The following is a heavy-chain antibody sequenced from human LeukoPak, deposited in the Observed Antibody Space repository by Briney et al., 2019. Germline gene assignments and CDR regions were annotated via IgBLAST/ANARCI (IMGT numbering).Heavy chain of an antibody. CDR1: GGSFSRYA. CDR3: AREGRRVAGPFDY. CDR2: IIPFFGPA. D-gene: IGHD6-19*01. V-gene: IGHV1-69*01. Sequence: SVKVSCKASGGSFSRYAVSWVRQAPGQGLEWMGGIIPFFGPANYAQKFLGRVSISVDESATTAYMEPSRLTSEDTAVYYCAREGRRVAGPFDYWGQGTLVTVSS. J-gene: IGHJ4*02.